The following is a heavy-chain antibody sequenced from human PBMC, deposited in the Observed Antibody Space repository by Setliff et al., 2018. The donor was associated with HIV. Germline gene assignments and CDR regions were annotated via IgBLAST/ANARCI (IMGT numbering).Heavy chain of an antibody. CDR3: EREICITIFWGPEAGSFYFDY. J-gene: IGHJ4*02. CDR1: GYTFTSYG. Sequence: ASVKVSCKASGYTFTSYGISWVRQAPGQGLEWMGWISAYNGNTNYALKLEGRVTMTTDTATSTAYMEMRSLRSDDTAVYYCEREICITIFWGPEAGSFYFDYWGQGTLVTVSS. CDR2: ISAYNGNT. D-gene: IGHD3-9*01. V-gene: IGHV1-18*01.